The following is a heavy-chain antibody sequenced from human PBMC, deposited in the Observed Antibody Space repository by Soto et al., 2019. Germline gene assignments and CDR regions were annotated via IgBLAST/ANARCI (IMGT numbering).Heavy chain of an antibody. J-gene: IGHJ4*02. V-gene: IGHV4-59*01. CDR1: GGSIRNNY. CDR2: IYYSGST. Sequence: SETLSLTCTVSGGSIRNNYWSWIRQPPGKGLEWIGYIYYSGSTNYNPSLKSRVTISVDTSKNQFSLKLSSVTAADTAVYYCARDESGLGYWGQGTLVTVSS. CDR3: ARDESGLGY. D-gene: IGHD3-10*01.